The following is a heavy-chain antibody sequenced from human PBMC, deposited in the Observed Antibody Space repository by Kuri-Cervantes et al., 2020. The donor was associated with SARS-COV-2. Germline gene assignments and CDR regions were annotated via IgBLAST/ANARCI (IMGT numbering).Heavy chain of an antibody. CDR1: GGSISSYY. CDR3: ARGGDWFDP. J-gene: IGHJ5*02. D-gene: IGHD1-26*01. V-gene: IGHV4-4*07. Sequence: GSLRLSCTVSGGSISSYYWSWIRQPAGKGLEWIGRIYTSGSTNYNPSLKSRVTISVDTSKNQFSLKLSSVTAADTAVYYCARGGDWFDPWGQGTLVTVSS. CDR2: IYTSGST.